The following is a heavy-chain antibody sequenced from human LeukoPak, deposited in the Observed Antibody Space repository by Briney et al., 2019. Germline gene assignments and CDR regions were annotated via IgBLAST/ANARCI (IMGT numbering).Heavy chain of an antibody. J-gene: IGHJ4*02. CDR1: GGTFSSSA. CDR3: ARDPIDDILTGYFPSEGFDY. D-gene: IGHD3-9*01. CDR2: IIPIFGTA. Sequence: ASVKVSRKSSGGTFSSSAISWVRQAPGQGLEWMGRIIPIFGTANYAQKFQGRVTITTDESTSTAYMELSSLRSEDTAVYYCARDPIDDILTGYFPSEGFDYWGQGTLVTVSS. V-gene: IGHV1-69*05.